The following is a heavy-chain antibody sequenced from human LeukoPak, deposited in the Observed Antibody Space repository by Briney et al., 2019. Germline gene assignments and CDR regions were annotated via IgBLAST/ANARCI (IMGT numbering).Heavy chain of an antibody. J-gene: IGHJ4*02. CDR1: GYTFTGYY. CDR3: ARDPDSSGYYLDY. CDR2: INPNSGGT. D-gene: IGHD3-22*01. Sequence: ASVKVSCKASGYTFTGYYMHWVRQAPGQGLEWMGRINPNSGGTNYAQEFQGRVTMTRDTSISTAYMELSRLRSDDTAVYYCARDPDSSGYYLDYWGQGTLVTVSS. V-gene: IGHV1-2*06.